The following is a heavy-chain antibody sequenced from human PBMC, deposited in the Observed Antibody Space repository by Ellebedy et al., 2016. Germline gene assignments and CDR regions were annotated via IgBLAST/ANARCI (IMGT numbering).Heavy chain of an antibody. CDR3: AKDRTYSSGWHSALY. D-gene: IGHD6-19*01. Sequence: GGSLRLSCAASGFTFSSYAMSWVRQAPGKGLEWVSAISGSGGSTYYADSVKGRFTISRDNSKNTLYLQMNSLRAEDTAVYYCAKDRTYSSGWHSALYWGQGTLVIVSS. V-gene: IGHV3-23*01. CDR2: ISGSGGST. CDR1: GFTFSSYA. J-gene: IGHJ4*02.